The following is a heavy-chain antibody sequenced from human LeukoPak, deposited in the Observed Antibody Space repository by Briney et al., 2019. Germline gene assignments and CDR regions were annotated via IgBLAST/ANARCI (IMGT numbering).Heavy chain of an antibody. Sequence: AAVKVSCKASGYTFTSYGISWDRQAPGQGLEWMWWISACNGATNYSQKLRDRLTMTTDTSTSTAYMQLRSLKSDDTAVYYCARDLKGVSYYFYYKDVCGKGTTVTVSS. CDR1: GYTFTSYG. CDR3: ARDLKGVSYYFYYKDV. D-gene: IGHD3-16*01. CDR2: ISACNGAT. J-gene: IGHJ6*03. V-gene: IGHV1-18*01.